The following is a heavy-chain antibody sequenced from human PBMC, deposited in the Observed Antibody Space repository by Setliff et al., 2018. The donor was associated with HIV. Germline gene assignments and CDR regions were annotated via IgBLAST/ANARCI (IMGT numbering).Heavy chain of an antibody. D-gene: IGHD4-17*01. CDR1: GGSISSSSYY. CDR2: IYYSGST. V-gene: IGHV4-39*01. CDR3: ARQSVRHDAFDI. Sequence: SETLSLTCTVSGGSISSSSYYWGWIRQPPGKGLEWLGTIYYSGSTYYNPSLKSRVTLSVDASKNQFSLKLSSVTAADTAVYYCARQSVRHDAFDIWGQGTMVTVSS. J-gene: IGHJ3*02.